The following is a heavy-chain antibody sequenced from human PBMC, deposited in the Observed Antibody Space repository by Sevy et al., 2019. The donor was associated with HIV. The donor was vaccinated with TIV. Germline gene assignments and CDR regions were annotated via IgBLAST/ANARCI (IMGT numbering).Heavy chain of an antibody. Sequence: GGSLRLSCAASGLTFSSYAMNWVRQAPGKGLDWVSAIGGSEGRTYYADSVKGQFTISRDNSKNTLYLQMNSLRAEDTAVYYCAKVPSGGWYYFDYWGQGTVVTVSS. J-gene: IGHJ4*02. CDR2: IGGSEGRT. D-gene: IGHD6-19*01. V-gene: IGHV3-23*01. CDR3: AKVPSGGWYYFDY. CDR1: GLTFSSYA.